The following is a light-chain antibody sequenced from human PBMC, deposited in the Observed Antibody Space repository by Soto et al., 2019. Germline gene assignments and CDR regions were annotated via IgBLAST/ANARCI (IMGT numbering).Light chain of an antibody. CDR2: KVS. V-gene: IGKV2-30*01. Sequence: DVVMTQSPLSLPVTLGQPASISCRSSQSLVYSDGNTYLNWFQQRPGQSARRLIYKVSNRDSGVPDRFSDSGSGTDFPLKISRVEAEDVGVYYCIQGTHWRPTFGQGTKVDIK. CDR1: QSLVYSDGNTY. CDR3: IQGTHWRPT. J-gene: IGKJ1*01.